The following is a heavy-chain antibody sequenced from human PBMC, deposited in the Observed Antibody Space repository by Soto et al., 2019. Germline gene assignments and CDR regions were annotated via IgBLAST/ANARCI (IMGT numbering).Heavy chain of an antibody. Sequence: ASVKVSCKASGYDFTKYAITWVRQAPGQGLEWMGWISGYNGNTNYAQKVQGRVTMTTDTSTSTAYMELRSLRSDDAAVYYCARDVEVVVPGAVSGRYFDYWGQGTLVTVSS. V-gene: IGHV1-18*01. D-gene: IGHD2-15*01. CDR2: ISGYNGNT. J-gene: IGHJ4*02. CDR3: ARDVEVVVPGAVSGRYFDY. CDR1: GYDFTKYA.